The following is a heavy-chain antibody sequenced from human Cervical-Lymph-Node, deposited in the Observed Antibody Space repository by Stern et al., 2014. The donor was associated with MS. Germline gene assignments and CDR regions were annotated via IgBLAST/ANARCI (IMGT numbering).Heavy chain of an antibody. V-gene: IGHV3-33*01. CDR1: GFTFSNYG. D-gene: IGHD6-25*01. CDR3: ARETGGHRNYYGLDV. J-gene: IGHJ6*02. CDR2: IWYDGSKE. Sequence: VQLVESGGAVVQPGGSLRLSCEASGFTFSNYGMNWVRQAPGKGLGWVTLIWYDGSKESYADSVKGRFTISRDNSKNMLYLQIHSLRVEDTAVYFCARETGGHRNYYGLDVWGQGTTITVSS.